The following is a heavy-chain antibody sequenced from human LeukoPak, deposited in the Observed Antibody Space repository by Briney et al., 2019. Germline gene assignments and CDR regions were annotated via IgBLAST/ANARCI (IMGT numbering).Heavy chain of an antibody. CDR2: ISAYNGKT. J-gene: IGHJ4*02. V-gene: IGHV1-18*01. D-gene: IGHD3-10*01. CDR3: ARDHEDVYGSGSYKL. Sequence: GASVKVSCKAAGYPFISFGISWVRQAPGQGLEWMGWISAYNGKTEFAQRFQDRVTMTTDTSTTTAYMELRSLRPDDTAMYYCARDHEDVYGSGSYKLWGQGTRVTVSS. CDR1: GYPFISFG.